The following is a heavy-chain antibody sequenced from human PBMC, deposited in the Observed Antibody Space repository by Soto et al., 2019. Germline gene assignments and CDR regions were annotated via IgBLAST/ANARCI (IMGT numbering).Heavy chain of an antibody. V-gene: IGHV3-74*01. D-gene: IGHD3-10*01. CDR2: INGDGRIT. CDR1: GFTFGSYW. J-gene: IGHJ4*02. CDR3: SRETLWFGESPKS. Sequence: EVHLVESGGGSGQPGGSLRISCGASGFTFGSYWMDWVRQAPGKGLVWVSRINGDGRITTYADSVKGRFTISRDNAGSPLYLQMNSLRVDDTAVYYCSRETLWFGESPKSGGQGTLVTVSS.